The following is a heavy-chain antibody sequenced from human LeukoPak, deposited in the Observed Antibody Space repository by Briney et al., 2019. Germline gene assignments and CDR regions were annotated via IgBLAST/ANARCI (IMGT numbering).Heavy chain of an antibody. CDR2: IYSSGST. V-gene: IGHV4-39*07. CDR3: ARGDTYSYYDSSGFYY. D-gene: IGHD3-22*01. CDR1: GGSISSSSYY. J-gene: IGHJ4*02. Sequence: SETLSLTCTVSGGSISSSSYYWGWIRQPPGKGLEWIASIYSSGSTYYIPSLKSRVNISVDTSKNQFSLKLSSVTAADTAVYYCARGDTYSYYDSSGFYYWGQGILVTVSS.